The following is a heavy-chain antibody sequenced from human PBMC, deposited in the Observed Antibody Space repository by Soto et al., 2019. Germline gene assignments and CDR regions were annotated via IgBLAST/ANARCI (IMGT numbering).Heavy chain of an antibody. Sequence: HVQLVQPGAEVNKPGASVKVSCKTSGYSVSEFRMHWVRQAPGQGLEWMGWVNPINGNTNYAQDFQCRVTMTRDASTKTVYMELSSLTSDDTSTVYCARENCHFDYWGQGTLITVSS. CDR2: VNPINGNT. CDR3: ARENCHFDY. V-gene: IGHV1-2*02. D-gene: IGHD2-15*01. J-gene: IGHJ4*02. CDR1: GYSVSEFR.